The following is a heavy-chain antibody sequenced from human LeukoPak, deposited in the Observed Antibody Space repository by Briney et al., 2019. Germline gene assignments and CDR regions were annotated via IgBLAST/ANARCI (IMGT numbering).Heavy chain of an antibody. CDR3: ARQSCSSTSCPHRNVFDI. J-gene: IGHJ3*02. Sequence: PSETLSLTCTVSGGSIIGYYWTWIRQPPGKGLEWIGYIYTSGSTNYNPSLKSRVTISVDVSKNQFSLQLSSVTAADTAVYYCARQSCSSTSCPHRNVFDIWGQGTMVTVSP. CDR2: IYTSGST. D-gene: IGHD2-2*01. CDR1: GGSIIGYY. V-gene: IGHV4-4*09.